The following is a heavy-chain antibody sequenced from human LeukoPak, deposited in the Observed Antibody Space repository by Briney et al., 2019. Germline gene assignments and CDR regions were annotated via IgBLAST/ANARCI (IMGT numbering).Heavy chain of an antibody. D-gene: IGHD1-7*01. CDR2: IKSKSDGGTI. V-gene: IGHV3-15*01. Sequence: GGSLRLSCAASGFTFSNAWMSWVRQAPGKGLEWVGRIKSKSDGGTIDYAAPVKGRFTISRDDSKDTLYLQMNSLRAEDTAVYYCARSSRELGGYVPWELMPPFDYWGQGTLVTVSS. CDR3: ARSSRELGGYVPWELMPPFDY. CDR1: GFTFSNAW. J-gene: IGHJ4*02.